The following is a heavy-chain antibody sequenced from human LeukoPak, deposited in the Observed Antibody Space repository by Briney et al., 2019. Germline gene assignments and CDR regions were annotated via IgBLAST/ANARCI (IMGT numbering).Heavy chain of an antibody. CDR1: GFTVSSNY. V-gene: IGHV3-53*01. CDR2: IYSGGST. Sequence: GGSLRLSCAASGFTVSSNYMSWVRQAPGKGLEWVSLIYSGGSTYYADSVKGRFTISRDNSKNTLYLQMNSLRAEDTAVYYCAKTNHYYGSGSYFNPFDYWGQGTLVTVSS. J-gene: IGHJ4*02. D-gene: IGHD3-10*01. CDR3: AKTNHYYGSGSYFNPFDY.